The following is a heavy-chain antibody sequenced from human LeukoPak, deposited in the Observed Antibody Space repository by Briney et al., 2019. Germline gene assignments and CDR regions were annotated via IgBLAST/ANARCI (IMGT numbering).Heavy chain of an antibody. CDR1: GFSFSLYW. D-gene: IGHD3-9*01. J-gene: IGHJ4*02. Sequence: GGSLRLSCAASGFSFSLYWMHWVRQAPGKGLVWVSRINSDGTSTSYADSVKGRFTISRDNAKNTLYLQMTGLRAEDTAVYYCASLRYFDWLLLGFDYWGQGTLVTVSS. V-gene: IGHV3-74*01. CDR3: ASLRYFDWLLLGFDY. CDR2: INSDGTST.